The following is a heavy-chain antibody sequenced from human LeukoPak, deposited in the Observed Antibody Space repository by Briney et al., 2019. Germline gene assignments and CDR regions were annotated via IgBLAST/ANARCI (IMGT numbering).Heavy chain of an antibody. D-gene: IGHD6-19*01. Sequence: GGSLRLSCAVSGLTFSTYSMTWVRQGPGKGLEWVSSIYNSGAKIFYADSVKGRFTISRDNSKNMLYLQMNSLRVEDTAVYYCAKDVAPDSGWDLDYWGQGTLVTDSS. CDR3: AKDVAPDSGWDLDY. V-gene: IGHV3-23*01. J-gene: IGHJ4*02. CDR2: IYNSGAKI. CDR1: GLTFSTYS.